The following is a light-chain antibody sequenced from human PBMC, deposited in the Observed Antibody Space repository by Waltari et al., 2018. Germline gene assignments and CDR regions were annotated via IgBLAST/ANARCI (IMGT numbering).Light chain of an antibody. CDR3: CSYAGSSSYV. V-gene: IGLV2-23*01. Sequence: QSALTQPASVSGSPGQSITISCTGTSSDVGGYNLVSWYQQHPGKAPKLMIYEDTKRPSGVSNRVSGSKSGNTASLTISGLQAEDEGDYYCCSYAGSSSYVFGTGTKVTVL. J-gene: IGLJ1*01. CDR1: SSDVGGYNL. CDR2: EDT.